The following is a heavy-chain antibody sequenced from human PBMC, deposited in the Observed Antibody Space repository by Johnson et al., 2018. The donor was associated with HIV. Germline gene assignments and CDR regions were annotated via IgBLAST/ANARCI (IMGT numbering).Heavy chain of an antibody. J-gene: IGHJ3*02. CDR3: ARGGIIHDAFDI. CDR2: ISWNSGSI. D-gene: IGHD1-1*01. Sequence: QLVESGGGLVQPGRSLRLSCAASGFIFDDYTMHWVRQAPGKGLEWVSGISWNSGSIAYADSVKGRFAISRDNSKNTLYLQMSSLRAEDTAVYYCARGGIIHDAFDIWGQGTMVTVSS. CDR1: GFIFDDYT. V-gene: IGHV3-9*01.